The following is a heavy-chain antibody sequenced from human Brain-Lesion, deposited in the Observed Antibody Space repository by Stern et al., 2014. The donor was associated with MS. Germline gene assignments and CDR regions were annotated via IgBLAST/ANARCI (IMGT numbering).Heavy chain of an antibody. CDR3: ATLDFVRPAAGRGWFDP. Sequence: EVHLVESGGGLVQPGRSLRLSCAASGFIFDDYATHWVRQAPGKGLEWVSGITSDSGTIVYADSVKGRFTISRDNAKNSLYLQMNSLRVEDTAFYYCATLDFVRPAAGRGWFDPWGQGTLVTVSS. CDR1: GFIFDDYA. V-gene: IGHV3-9*01. J-gene: IGHJ5*02. D-gene: IGHD3-3*01. CDR2: ITSDSGTI.